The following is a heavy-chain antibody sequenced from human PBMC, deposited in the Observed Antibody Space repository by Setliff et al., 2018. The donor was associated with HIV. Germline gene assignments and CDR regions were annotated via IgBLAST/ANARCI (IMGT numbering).Heavy chain of an antibody. CDR2: ISAYTGNA. CDR1: GYTFSDYG. J-gene: IGHJ4*02. V-gene: IGHV1-18*01. D-gene: IGHD5-12*01. Sequence: ASVKVSCKASGYTFSDYGVTWMRQAPGQGLEWVGWISAYTGNANYTQKLQGRITMTTDTYTGTAYMELSGLRSEDTAVYYCAIDVIGGWLRPMPDYWGPGTLVTVSS. CDR3: AIDVIGGWLRPMPDY.